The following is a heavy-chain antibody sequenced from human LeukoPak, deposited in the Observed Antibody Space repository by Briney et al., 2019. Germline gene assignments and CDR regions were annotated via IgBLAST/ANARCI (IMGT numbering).Heavy chain of an antibody. D-gene: IGHD6-19*01. CDR2: ISWDGGST. V-gene: IGHV3-43D*03. Sequence: PGGSLRLSCAASGFTFDDYAMHWVRQAPGKGLEWVSLISWDGGSTYHADSVKGRFTISRDNSKNSLYLQMNSLRAEDTALYYCAKPPGSGWAYYGMDVWGQGTTVTVSS. J-gene: IGHJ6*02. CDR1: GFTFDDYA. CDR3: AKPPGSGWAYYGMDV.